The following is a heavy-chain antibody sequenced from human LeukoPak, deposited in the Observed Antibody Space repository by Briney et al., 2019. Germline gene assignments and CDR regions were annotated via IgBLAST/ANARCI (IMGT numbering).Heavy chain of an antibody. CDR2: IYYSGST. J-gene: IGHJ6*03. CDR3: ARASRFGELYYYYYYIDV. Sequence: PSETLSLTCTVSGGSISSYYWSWIRQPPGKGLEWIGYIYYSGSTNYNPSLKSRVTITVDTSKNQFSLKLSSVTAADTTVYYCARASRFGELYYYYYYIDVWGKGTTVTVSS. D-gene: IGHD3-10*01. V-gene: IGHV4-59*01. CDR1: GGSISSYY.